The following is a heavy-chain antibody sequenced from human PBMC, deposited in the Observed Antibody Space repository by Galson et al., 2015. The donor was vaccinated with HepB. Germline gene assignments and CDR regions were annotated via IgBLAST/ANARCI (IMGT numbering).Heavy chain of an antibody. D-gene: IGHD3-9*01. J-gene: IGHJ6*02. Sequence: SLRLSCAGSGITFSNYWMRWVRQAPGKGLEWVANIKQDGSGEYYVDSVRGRFTISGDNAKNSLYLQMNSLRAEDTAVYYCVRVGRWVRDWLDGMDVWGQGNPGHRLL. CDR1: GITFSNYW. CDR2: IKQDGSGE. V-gene: IGHV3-7*03. CDR3: VRVGRWVRDWLDGMDV.